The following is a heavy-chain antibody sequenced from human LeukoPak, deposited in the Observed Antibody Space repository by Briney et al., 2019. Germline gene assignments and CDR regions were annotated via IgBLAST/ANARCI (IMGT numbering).Heavy chain of an antibody. CDR1: GGSISSGDYY. CDR2: IYYSGST. CDR3: AKKAAASAADY. D-gene: IGHD6-13*01. V-gene: IGHV4-31*03. Sequence: PSQTLSLTCTVSGGSISSGDYYWSWIRQHPGKGLEWIGYIYYSGSTNYNPSLKSRVTISVDTSKNQFSLKLSSVTAADTAVYYCAKKAAASAADYWGQGTLVTVSS. J-gene: IGHJ4*02.